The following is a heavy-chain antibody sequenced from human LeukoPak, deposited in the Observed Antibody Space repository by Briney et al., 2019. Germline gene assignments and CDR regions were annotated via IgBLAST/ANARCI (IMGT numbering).Heavy chain of an antibody. D-gene: IGHD6-19*01. Sequence: SVKVSCKASGGTFSSYAISWVRQAPGQGLELMGRIIPIFGTANYAQKFQGRVTITTDESTSTAYMELSSLRSEDTAVYYCARVVGIAVAGYYFDYWGQGTLVTVSS. J-gene: IGHJ4*02. CDR3: ARVVGIAVAGYYFDY. CDR2: IIPIFGTA. V-gene: IGHV1-69*05. CDR1: GGTFSSYA.